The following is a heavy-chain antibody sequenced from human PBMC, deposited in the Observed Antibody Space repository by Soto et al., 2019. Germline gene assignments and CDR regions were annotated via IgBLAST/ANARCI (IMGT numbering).Heavy chain of an antibody. V-gene: IGHV1-69*08. Sequence: QVQLVQSGAEVKKPGSSVKVSCKASGGTFSSYTISWVRQAPGQGLEWMGRIIPILGIANYAQKFQGRVTITADKSTSTAYMELSSLRSEDTAVYYCERDGGSESLDYWGQGTLVTVSS. J-gene: IGHJ4*02. D-gene: IGHD3-16*01. CDR2: IIPILGIA. CDR3: ERDGGSESLDY. CDR1: GGTFSSYT.